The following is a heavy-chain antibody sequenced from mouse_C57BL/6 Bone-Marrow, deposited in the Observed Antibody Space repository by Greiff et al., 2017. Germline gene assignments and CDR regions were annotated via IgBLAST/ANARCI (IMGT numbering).Heavy chain of an antibody. CDR3: ATNSYYYGSRGYFDV. Sequence: VQLQQSDAELVKPGASVKLSCKASGYTFTSYWMHWVKQRPGQGLEWIGMIHPNSGSTNYNEKFKSKATLTVDKSSSTAYMQLSSLTSEDSAVYYCATNSYYYGSRGYFDVWGTGTTVTVSS. D-gene: IGHD1-1*01. CDR2: IHPNSGST. J-gene: IGHJ1*03. V-gene: IGHV1-64*01. CDR1: GYTFTSYW.